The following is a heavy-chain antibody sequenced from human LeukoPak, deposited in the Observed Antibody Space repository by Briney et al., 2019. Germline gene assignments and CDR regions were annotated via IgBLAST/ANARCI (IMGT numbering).Heavy chain of an antibody. J-gene: IGHJ4*02. CDR1: GYTFSDYS. CDR2: INPNSGGT. V-gene: IGHV1-2*06. D-gene: IGHD3-10*01. Sequence: ASVKASCKASGYTFSDYSIHWVRQAPGQGLEWMGRINPNSGGTTHAQNFQGRVTMTRDTAINTAYMELSGLTSDDTAVYYCARGGSGSGYLYYFDYWGQGTLVSVPS. CDR3: ARGGSGSGYLYYFDY.